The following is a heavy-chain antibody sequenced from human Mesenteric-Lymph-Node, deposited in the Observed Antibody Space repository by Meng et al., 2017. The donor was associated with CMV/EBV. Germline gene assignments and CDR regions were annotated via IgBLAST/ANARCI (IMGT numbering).Heavy chain of an antibody. Sequence: GESLKISCAASGFIFSNYAMSWVRQAPGKGLEWVSTINDGGGRTFYADSVKGRCTISRDTSKNTLYLQMNSLRAEDTAVYYCARGGAFDIWGQGTMVTVSS. CDR1: GFIFSNYA. CDR2: INDGGGRT. V-gene: IGHV3-23*01. CDR3: ARGGAFDI. J-gene: IGHJ3*02.